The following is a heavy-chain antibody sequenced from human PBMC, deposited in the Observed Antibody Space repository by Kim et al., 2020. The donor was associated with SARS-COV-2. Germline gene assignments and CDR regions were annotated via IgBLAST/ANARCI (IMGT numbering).Heavy chain of an antibody. J-gene: IGHJ4*02. V-gene: IGHV3-74*01. CDR1: GFTFSNLW. D-gene: IGHD1-26*01. Sequence: GGSLRLSCAASGFTFSNLWMHWVRRAPGEGPVWVSGIKGDGTIAIYAGSVKGRFTISRDNAKNTVFLQMNNLRAEDTAVYYCLLINSEISDYWGQGTLVTVSS. CDR2: IKGDGTIA. CDR3: LLINSEISDY.